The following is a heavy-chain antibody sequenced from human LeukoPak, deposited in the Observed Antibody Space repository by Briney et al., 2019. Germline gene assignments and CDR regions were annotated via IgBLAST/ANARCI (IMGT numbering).Heavy chain of an antibody. D-gene: IGHD3-10*01. J-gene: IGHJ3*02. CDR1: GFTFSSYE. CDR3: ARVYYTGAGGAFDI. CDR2: ISSSGSTI. Sequence: GGSLRLSCAASGFTFSSYEMNWVRQAPGKGLEWVSYISSSGSTIYYADSVKGRFTISRDNAKNSLYLQMNSLRAEDTAVYYCARVYYTGAGGAFDIWGQGTMVTVSS. V-gene: IGHV3-48*03.